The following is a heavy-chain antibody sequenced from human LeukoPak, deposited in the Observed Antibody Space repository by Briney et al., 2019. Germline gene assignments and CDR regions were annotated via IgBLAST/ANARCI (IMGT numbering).Heavy chain of an antibody. CDR1: GFTFSSYW. Sequence: GGSLRLSCAASGFTFSSYWMHWVRQAPGKGLVWVSRINSDGSSTSYADSVKGRFTISRGNAKNTLYLQMNSLRAEDTAVYYCARAGYYDSSGYNDYWGRGTLVTVSS. CDR3: ARAGYYDSSGYNDY. J-gene: IGHJ4*02. V-gene: IGHV3-74*01. CDR2: INSDGSST. D-gene: IGHD3-22*01.